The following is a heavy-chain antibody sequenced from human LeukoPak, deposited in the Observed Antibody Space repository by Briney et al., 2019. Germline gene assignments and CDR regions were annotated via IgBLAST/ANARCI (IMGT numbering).Heavy chain of an antibody. CDR2: INPNSGGT. D-gene: IGHD2-2*01. Sequence: ASVKVSCKASGYTFTDYYIHWVRQAPGQGLEWMGWINPNSGGTNYAQKFQGRVIMTRDTSISTAHMELSRLRSDDTAVYYCARGSTSPNNLDYWGQGTLVTVSS. V-gene: IGHV1-2*02. CDR3: ARGSTSPNNLDY. CDR1: GYTFTDYY. J-gene: IGHJ4*02.